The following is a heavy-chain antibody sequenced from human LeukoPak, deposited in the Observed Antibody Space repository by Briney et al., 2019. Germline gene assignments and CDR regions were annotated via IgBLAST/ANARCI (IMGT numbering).Heavy chain of an antibody. Sequence: EASVKVSCKASGYTFTSYGISWVRQAPGQGLEWMGWISAYNGNTNYAQKLQGRVTMTTDTSTSTAYMELRSLRSDDTAVYYCARDGGINWNPTRPFDYWGQGTLVTVSS. J-gene: IGHJ4*02. CDR2: ISAYNGNT. CDR3: ARDGGINWNPTRPFDY. D-gene: IGHD1-20*01. V-gene: IGHV1-18*01. CDR1: GYTFTSYG.